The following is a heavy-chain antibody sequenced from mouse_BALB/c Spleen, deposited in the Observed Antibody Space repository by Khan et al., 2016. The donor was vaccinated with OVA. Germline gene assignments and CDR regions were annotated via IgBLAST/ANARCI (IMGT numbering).Heavy chain of an antibody. CDR3: ARSTYRYAFAY. D-gene: IGHD2-14*01. CDR1: GDSITSGY. J-gene: IGHJ3*01. V-gene: IGHV3-8*02. Sequence: EVELVESGPSLVKPSQTLFLTCSVTGDSITSGYWCWIRKFPGNKLEYMGYILYSGSTYYNPSLKSRISITRHTSQNQYCLQLNSVTTEDTATYYCARSTYRYAFAYWGQGTLVTVSA. CDR2: ILYSGST.